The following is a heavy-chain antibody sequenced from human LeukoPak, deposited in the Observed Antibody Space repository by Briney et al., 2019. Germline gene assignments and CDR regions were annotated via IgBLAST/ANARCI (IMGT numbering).Heavy chain of an antibody. Sequence: GGSLRLSCAASGFTFSDHYMDWVRQAPGKGLEWVSSISGSGGSSAYADSVKGRFTISRDSSKNTLYLQMNSLRAEDTAVHYCAKGGAYDLLTGSDFDHWGQGTLVTVSS. J-gene: IGHJ4*02. CDR3: AKGGAYDLLTGSDFDH. D-gene: IGHD3-9*01. V-gene: IGHV3-23*01. CDR1: GFTFSDHY. CDR2: ISGSGGSS.